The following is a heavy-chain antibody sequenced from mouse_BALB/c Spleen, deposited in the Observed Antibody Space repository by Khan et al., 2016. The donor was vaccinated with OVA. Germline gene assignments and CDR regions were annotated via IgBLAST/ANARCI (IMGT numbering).Heavy chain of an antibody. D-gene: IGHD1-1*02. Sequence: VQLQQSGTVLARPGASVKMSCKGSGYTFANYWMHWVKQRPGQGLEWIGAIYPGNSDTNYNQKFKDRATLTAVTSTSTAYMELNSLTNEDSAVYDSKRNGCGSYERWGYWGQRTTITVSS. CDR3: KRNGCGSYERWGY. CDR2: IYPGNSDT. CDR1: GYTFANYW. V-gene: IGHV1-5*01. J-gene: IGHJ2*01.